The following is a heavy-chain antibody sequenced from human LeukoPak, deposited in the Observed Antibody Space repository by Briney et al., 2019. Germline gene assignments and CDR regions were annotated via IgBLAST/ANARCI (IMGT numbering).Heavy chain of an antibody. V-gene: IGHV1-46*01. CDR1: GYTFTSNY. CDR2: INPSGDIT. D-gene: IGHD2-21*02. J-gene: IGHJ5*02. CDR3: ARDNSMRDTAWWFDP. Sequence: ASVKVSCKAFGYTFTSNYMHWVRQAPGQGLEWMGIINPSGDITSYAQKFQGRVIMTRDMSTSTDYMELGSLRSEDTAVYYCARDNSMRDTAWWFDPWGQGTLVTVSS.